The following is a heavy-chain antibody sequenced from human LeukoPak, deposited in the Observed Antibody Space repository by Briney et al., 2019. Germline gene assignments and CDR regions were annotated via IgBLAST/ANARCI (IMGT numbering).Heavy chain of an antibody. D-gene: IGHD6-6*01. CDR3: ARSRMIAARPWKWVYYYYYYGMDV. Sequence: GGSLRLSCAASGFTFSSYSMNWVRQAPGKGLEWVSSISSSSSYIYYADSVKGRFTISRDNAKNSLYLQMNSLRAEDTAVYYCARSRMIAARPWKWVYYYYYYGMDVWGQGTTVTVSS. J-gene: IGHJ6*02. CDR2: ISSSSSYI. CDR1: GFTFSSYS. V-gene: IGHV3-21*01.